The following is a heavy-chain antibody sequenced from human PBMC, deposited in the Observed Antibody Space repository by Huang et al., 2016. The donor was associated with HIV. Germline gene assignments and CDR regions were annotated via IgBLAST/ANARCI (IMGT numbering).Heavy chain of an antibody. J-gene: IGHJ4*02. V-gene: IGHV3-30*02. Sequence: QVLLVESGGTVVQPGGSLRLSCAASGSTFSRYSMNWVRQAPGKGLEWVAFMLFDASHQYYADSVKGRFTISRDDSKSTVFLQMDGMGVEDTAVYFCSTGSGSYLDFWGPGTLVTVSS. CDR1: GSTFSRYS. CDR2: MLFDASHQ. D-gene: IGHD1-26*01. CDR3: STGSGSYLDF.